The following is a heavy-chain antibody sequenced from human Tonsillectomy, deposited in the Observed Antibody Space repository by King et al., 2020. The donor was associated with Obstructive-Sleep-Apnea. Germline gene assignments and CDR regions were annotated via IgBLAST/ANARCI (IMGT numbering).Heavy chain of an antibody. CDR3: ARGPADYYDSKNYRNWYFDL. CDR2: ISSNGGAT. CDR1: GFSLRNYA. Sequence: VQLVESGGGLVQPGGSLRLSCAVSGFSLRNYAVHWVRQAPGKGLEHVSAISSNGGATFYGDSVKGRFTISRDTSKDTVYLQVCSLRADDMAVYYCARGPADYYDSKNYRNWYFDLWGRGTLVTVSS. J-gene: IGHJ2*01. D-gene: IGHD3-22*01. V-gene: IGHV3-64*07.